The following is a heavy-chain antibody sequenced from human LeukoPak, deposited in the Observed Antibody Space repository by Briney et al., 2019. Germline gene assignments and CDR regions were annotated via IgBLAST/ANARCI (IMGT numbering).Heavy chain of an antibody. D-gene: IGHD6-6*01. CDR3: AKDRRTYSSSWGFFDY. CDR1: GFTFSSYA. J-gene: IGHJ4*02. Sequence: PGGSLRLSCAASGFTFSSYAMSWVRQAPGKGLEWVSAISGSGGSTCYADSVKGRFTISRDNSKNTLYLQMNSLRAEDTAVYYCAKDRRTYSSSWGFFDYWGQGTLVTVSS. V-gene: IGHV3-23*01. CDR2: ISGSGGST.